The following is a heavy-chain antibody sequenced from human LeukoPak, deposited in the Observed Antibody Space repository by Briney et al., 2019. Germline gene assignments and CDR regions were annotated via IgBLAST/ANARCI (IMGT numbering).Heavy chain of an antibody. J-gene: IGHJ4*02. CDR2: ISYDGSNK. Sequence: PGGSLRLSCAASGFTFSSYAMHWVRQAPGKGLEWVAVISYDGSNKYYADSVKGRFTISRDNSKNTLYLQMNSLRAEDTAVYYCARDAGPFSGSYLDYWGQGTLVIVSS. CDR1: GFTFSSYA. D-gene: IGHD1-26*01. CDR3: ARDAGPFSGSYLDY. V-gene: IGHV3-30-3*01.